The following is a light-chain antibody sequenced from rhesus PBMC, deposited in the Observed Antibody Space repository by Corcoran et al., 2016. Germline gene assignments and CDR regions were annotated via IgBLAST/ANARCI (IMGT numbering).Light chain of an antibody. V-gene: IGKV1-33*02. CDR1: QDISNS. CDR3: QQGYTTPFT. Sequence: DIQMSQSPPSLSASVGDKVTITCRASQDISNSLAWIQQKPGKAPKPLLDAVSTLEAGVPSRFSGSGTGPYFALTINSLQPEDFTTYYCQQGYTTPFTVGPGTKLEIK. J-gene: IGKJ3*01. CDR2: AVS.